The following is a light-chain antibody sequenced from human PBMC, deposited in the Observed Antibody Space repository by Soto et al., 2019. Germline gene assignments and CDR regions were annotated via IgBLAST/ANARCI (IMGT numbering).Light chain of an antibody. V-gene: IGKV1D-16*01. J-gene: IGKJ4*01. CDR3: QQYKSYPPT. Sequence: DIQMTQSPSSLSASVGDRVTITCRASQGISTWLAWYQQKPQQAPNSLIYSASTLQSGVPSRFSGSGSGTTFTLTISSLQPEDTATYYCQQYKSYPPTFGGGTKVE. CDR2: SAS. CDR1: QGISTW.